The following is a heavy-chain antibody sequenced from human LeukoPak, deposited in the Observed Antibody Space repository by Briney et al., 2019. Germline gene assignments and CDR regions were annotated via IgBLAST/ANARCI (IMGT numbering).Heavy chain of an antibody. CDR2: INPNSGGT. CDR1: GYTFTGYY. D-gene: IGHD3-3*01. CDR3: ARDFTHYDFWSGYSIRGSDYYMDV. Sequence: ASVTVSCKASGYTFTGYYMHWVRQAPGQGLEWMGWINPNSGGTNYAQKFQGRVTMTRDTSISTAYMELSRLRSDDTAVYYCARDFTHYDFWSGYSIRGSDYYMDVWGKGTTVTVSS. J-gene: IGHJ6*03. V-gene: IGHV1-2*02.